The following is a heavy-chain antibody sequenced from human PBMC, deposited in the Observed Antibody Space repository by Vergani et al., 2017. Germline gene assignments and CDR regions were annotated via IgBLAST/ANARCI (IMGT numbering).Heavy chain of an antibody. CDR3: AGVDVVVTAIAWVDWYFDL. D-gene: IGHD2-21*02. CDR1: GGSISSGSYY. J-gene: IGHJ2*01. CDR2: IYTSGST. V-gene: IGHV4-61*02. Sequence: QVQLQESGPGLVKPSQTLSLTCTVSGGSISSGSYYWSWIRQPAGKGLEWIGRIYTSGSTNYNPSLKSRVTISVDTSKNQFSLKLSSVTAADTAVYYCAGVDVVVTAIAWVDWYFDLWGRGTLVTVSS.